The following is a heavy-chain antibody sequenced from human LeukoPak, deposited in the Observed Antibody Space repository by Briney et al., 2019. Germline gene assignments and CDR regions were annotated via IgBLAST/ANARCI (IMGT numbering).Heavy chain of an antibody. CDR2: IYYSGST. J-gene: IGHJ6*03. Sequence: SETLSLTCTVSGGSISSYYWSWIRQPPGKGLEWIGYIYYSGSTNYNPSLKSRVTISVDTSKNQFSLKLSSVTAADTAVYYCASCKGYYYYYMDVWGKGTTVTVSS. D-gene: IGHD2/OR15-2a*01. V-gene: IGHV4-59*01. CDR3: ASCKGYYYYYMDV. CDR1: GGSISSYY.